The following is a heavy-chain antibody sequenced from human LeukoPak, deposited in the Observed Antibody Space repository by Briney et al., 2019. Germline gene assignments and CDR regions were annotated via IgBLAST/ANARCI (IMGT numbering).Heavy chain of an antibody. Sequence: GASVKVSCKASGYTFTSYYMHWVRQAPGQGLEWMGIINPSGGSTSYAQKFQGRVTITADESTSTAYMELSSLRSEDTAVYYCARTIIVGPYEGAFDIWGQGTMVTVSS. V-gene: IGHV1-46*01. CDR1: GYTFTSYY. CDR3: ARTIIVGPYEGAFDI. D-gene: IGHD1-26*01. CDR2: INPSGGST. J-gene: IGHJ3*02.